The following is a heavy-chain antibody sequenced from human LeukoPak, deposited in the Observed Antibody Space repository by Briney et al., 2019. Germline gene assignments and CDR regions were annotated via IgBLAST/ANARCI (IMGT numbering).Heavy chain of an antibody. V-gene: IGHV1-69*13. D-gene: IGHD3-10*01. CDR1: GGTFSSYA. CDR2: IIPIFGTA. Sequence: ASVKVSCKASGGTFSSYAICCVRQAPGQGLEWMGGIIPIFGTANYAQKLQARVTITAEQSTSPAYLELSSLRSEDTDVYYCASVYYGSGSAYYYYGMDVWGQGTTVTVSS. CDR3: ASVYYGSGSAYYYYGMDV. J-gene: IGHJ6*02.